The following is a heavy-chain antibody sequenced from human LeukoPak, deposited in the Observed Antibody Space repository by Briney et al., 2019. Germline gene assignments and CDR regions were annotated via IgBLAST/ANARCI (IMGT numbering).Heavy chain of an antibody. CDR1: GASISSGDYY. CDR2: IYYSGTS. CDR3: ASDYGGNFYYYYGMDV. D-gene: IGHD4-23*01. J-gene: IGHJ6*02. Sequence: SETLSPTCTVSGASISSGDYYWSWIRQPPGKGLEWIGYIYYSGTSYYNPSLKSRVTISVDTSKNQFSLKLSSVTAADTAVYYCASDYGGNFYYYYGMDVWGQGTTVTVSS. V-gene: IGHV4-30-4*08.